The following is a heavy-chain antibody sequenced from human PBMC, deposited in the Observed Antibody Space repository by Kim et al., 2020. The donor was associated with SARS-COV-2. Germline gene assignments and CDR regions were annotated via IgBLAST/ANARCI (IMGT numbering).Heavy chain of an antibody. Sequence: YYEDSVKGRFTISRDNAKNSLYLQMNSLRAEDTAVYYCARVKNQQYYFDYWGQGTLVTVSS. CDR3: ARVKNQQYYFDY. J-gene: IGHJ4*02. D-gene: IGHD4-4*01. V-gene: IGHV3-21*01.